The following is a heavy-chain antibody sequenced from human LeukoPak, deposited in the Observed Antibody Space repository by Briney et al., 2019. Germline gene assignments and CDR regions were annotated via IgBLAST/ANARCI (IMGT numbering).Heavy chain of an antibody. Sequence: GSLRLSCAASGFTFSSHWMHWVRQAPGKGLVWVSRINSDGSSTSYADSVKGRFTISIDNAKNTLYLQMNSLRAEDTAVYYCARDGHDILTGYYPSNWFDPWGQGTLVTVSS. CDR3: ARDGHDILTGYYPSNWFDP. CDR2: INSDGSST. V-gene: IGHV3-74*01. CDR1: GFTFSSHW. J-gene: IGHJ5*02. D-gene: IGHD3-9*01.